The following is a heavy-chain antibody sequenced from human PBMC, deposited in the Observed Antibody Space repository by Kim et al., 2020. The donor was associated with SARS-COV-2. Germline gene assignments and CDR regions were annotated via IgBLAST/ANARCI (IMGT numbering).Heavy chain of an antibody. D-gene: IGHD3-22*01. J-gene: IGHJ4*02. CDR2: IRSKAYGGTT. CDR3: TRDGRGYYYDSSGY. Sequence: GGSLRLSCTASGFTFGDYAMSWFRQAPGKGLEWVGFIRSKAYGGTTEYAASVKGRFTISRDDSKSIAYLQMNSLKTEDTAVYYCTRDGRGYYYDSSGYWGQGTLVTVSS. V-gene: IGHV3-49*03. CDR1: GFTFGDYA.